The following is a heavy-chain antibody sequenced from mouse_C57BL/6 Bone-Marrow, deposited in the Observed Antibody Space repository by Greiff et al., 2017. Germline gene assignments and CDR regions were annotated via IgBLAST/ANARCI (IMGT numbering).Heavy chain of an antibody. D-gene: IGHD1-1*01. J-gene: IGHJ4*01. CDR1: GYTFTDYY. Sequence: QVQLQQSGPELVKPGASVKISCKASGYTFTDYYINWVKQRPGQGLEWIGWIYPGSGNTKYNEKLKGKATLTVDTSSSTAYMQLSSLTSEDSAVYFCARWYTFYYGSSFYAMDYWGQGTSVTVSS. CDR2: IYPGSGNT. CDR3: ARWYTFYYGSSFYAMDY. V-gene: IGHV1-84*01.